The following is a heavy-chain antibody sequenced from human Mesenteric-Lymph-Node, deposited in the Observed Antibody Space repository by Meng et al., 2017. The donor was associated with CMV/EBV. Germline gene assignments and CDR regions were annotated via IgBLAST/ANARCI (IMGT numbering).Heavy chain of an antibody. D-gene: IGHD1-26*01. CDR1: GFTFSGSS. J-gene: IGHJ4*02. CDR2: INGDGSTT. CDR3: ARGHYSGSYYDY. V-gene: IGHV3-74*01. Sequence: GESLKISCAASGFTFSGSSMHWVRQAPGKGLVWVSHINGDGSTTNYADSVKGRFTISRDNAKNTLYLQLNSLRAEDTAVYYCARGHYSGSYYDYWGQGTLVTVSS.